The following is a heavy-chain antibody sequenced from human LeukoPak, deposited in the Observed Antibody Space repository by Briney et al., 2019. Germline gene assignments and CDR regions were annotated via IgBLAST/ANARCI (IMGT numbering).Heavy chain of an antibody. V-gene: IGHV4-59*12. Sequence: SETLSLTCTVSGGSISSYYWSWIRQPPGKGLEWIGYIYYSGSTNYNPSLKSRVTMSVDTSKNQFSLKLSSVTAVDTAVYYCASASNGDYVGHWGQGTLVTVSS. D-gene: IGHD4-17*01. CDR1: GGSISSYY. CDR2: IYYSGST. CDR3: ASASNGDYVGH. J-gene: IGHJ4*02.